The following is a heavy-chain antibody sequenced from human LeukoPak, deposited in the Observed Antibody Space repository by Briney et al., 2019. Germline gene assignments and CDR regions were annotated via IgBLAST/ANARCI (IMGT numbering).Heavy chain of an antibody. J-gene: IGHJ4*02. CDR2: IYSGGST. Sequence: QPGGSLRLSCAASGFTVSSKYMSWVRQAPGKGLEWVSGIYSGGSTYSTDSVKGRFTISRNNSQNTVYLQMNSLSAEDTAVYYCASLLGFYYFDYWGQGTLVTVSS. CDR1: GFTVSSKY. CDR3: ASLLGFYYFDY. D-gene: IGHD3-3*01. V-gene: IGHV3-53*01.